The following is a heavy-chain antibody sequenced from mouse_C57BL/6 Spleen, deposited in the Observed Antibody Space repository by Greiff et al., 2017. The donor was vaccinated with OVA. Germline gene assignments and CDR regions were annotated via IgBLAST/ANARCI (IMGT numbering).Heavy chain of an antibody. Sequence: EVQLVESGGGLVQPKGSLKLSCAASGFSFNTYAMNWVRQAPGKGLEWVARIRSKSNNYATYYADSVIDRFTISRDDSESMLYLKINNYKTENTAMYYGVRQRSKGNYDAMDYWGQGTSVTVSS. J-gene: IGHJ4*01. D-gene: IGHD2-1*01. CDR2: IRSKSNNYAT. CDR3: VRQRSKGNYDAMDY. CDR1: GFSFNTYA. V-gene: IGHV10-1*01.